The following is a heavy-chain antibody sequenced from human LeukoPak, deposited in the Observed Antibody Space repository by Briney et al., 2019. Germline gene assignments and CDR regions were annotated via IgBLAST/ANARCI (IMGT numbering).Heavy chain of an antibody. J-gene: IGHJ4*02. CDR2: INPNSGGT. D-gene: IGHD3-9*01. V-gene: IGHV1-2*02. Sequence: GASVKVSCKASGYTFTGYYMHWVRQAPGQGLEWMGWINPNSGGTNYAQKFQGRVTMTRDTSISTAYMEPSRLRSDDTAVYYCARALTISGSYFDYWGQGTLVTVSS. CDR1: GYTFTGYY. CDR3: ARALTISGSYFDY.